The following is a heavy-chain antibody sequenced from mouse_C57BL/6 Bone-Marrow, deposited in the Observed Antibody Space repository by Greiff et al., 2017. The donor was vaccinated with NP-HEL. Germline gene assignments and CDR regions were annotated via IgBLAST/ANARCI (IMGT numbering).Heavy chain of an antibody. D-gene: IGHD1-1*01. V-gene: IGHV1-64*01. J-gene: IGHJ1*03. Sequence: QVQLQQSGAELVKPGASVKLSCKASGYTFTSYWMHWVKQRPGQGLEWIGMIHPNSGSTNYNEKFKGKATLTADKSSSTAYMQFSSLTSANSAIYYGAGWYYGSLYWYFDVWGTGTTVTGSS. CDR1: GYTFTSYW. CDR2: IHPNSGST. CDR3: AGWYYGSLYWYFDV.